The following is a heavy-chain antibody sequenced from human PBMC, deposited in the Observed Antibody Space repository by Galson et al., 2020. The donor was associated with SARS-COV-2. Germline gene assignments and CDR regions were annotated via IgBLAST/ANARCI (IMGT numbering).Heavy chain of an antibody. V-gene: IGHV1-8*01. D-gene: IGHD4-17*01. CDR3: SRSYDDFATWFDP. CDR1: GYTFTSYE. J-gene: IGHJ5*02. CDR2: MNPHSGNT. Sequence: ASVKVSCKASGYTFTSYEINWVRQAPGQGLECMGWMNPHSGNTGYAQKFQGRVTMTRTTSISTAYMELNSLTSEDTAVYYCSRSYDDFATWFDPWGQGTLVTVSS.